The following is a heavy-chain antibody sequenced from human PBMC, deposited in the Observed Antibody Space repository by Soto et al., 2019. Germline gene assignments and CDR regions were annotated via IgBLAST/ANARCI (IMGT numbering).Heavy chain of an antibody. Sequence: ASVKVSCKASGYNFNGYYMHWVRQAPGQGLEWMGWINPNNGGTGYAQKFQGWVTMTRDTSISTVFLELSRLTSDDAAVYYCTRANWYSEYWGQGTLRTVSS. V-gene: IGHV1-2*04. D-gene: IGHD7-27*01. CDR3: TRANWYSEY. CDR1: GYNFNGYY. CDR2: INPNNGGT. J-gene: IGHJ4*02.